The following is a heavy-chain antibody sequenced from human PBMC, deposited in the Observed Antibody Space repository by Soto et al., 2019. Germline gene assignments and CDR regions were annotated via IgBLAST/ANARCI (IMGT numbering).Heavy chain of an antibody. J-gene: IGHJ6*02. V-gene: IGHV3-20*04. D-gene: IGHD5-12*01. CDR2: INWNDGST. Sequence: GGSLRLSCAASGFTFDDYGMSWVRQAPGKGLEWVSGINWNDGSTGYADSVKGRFTISRDNAKNSLYLQMNSLRVEDMALYYCARAPVVIVATIDYYYGMDVWGQGTTVTVSS. CDR1: GFTFDDYG. CDR3: ARAPVVIVATIDYYYGMDV.